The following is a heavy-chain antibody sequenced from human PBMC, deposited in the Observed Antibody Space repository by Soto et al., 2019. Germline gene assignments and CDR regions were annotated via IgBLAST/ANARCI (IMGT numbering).Heavy chain of an antibody. CDR3: ARRARPDFYYMDV. CDR1: GFTLSGYA. J-gene: IGHJ6*03. V-gene: IGHV3-64*01. D-gene: IGHD6-6*01. CDR2: ISSNGVGT. Sequence: PGGSLRLSCAASGFTLSGYAMDWVSQAPGKGLEYVSGISSNGVGTYYANSVQGRFTISRDNSKNTVYLQMGSLRPEDMAVYYCARRARPDFYYMDVWGKGTTVTVSS.